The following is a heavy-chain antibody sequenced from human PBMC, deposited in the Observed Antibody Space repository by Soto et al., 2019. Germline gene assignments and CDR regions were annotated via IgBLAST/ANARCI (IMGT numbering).Heavy chain of an antibody. J-gene: IGHJ4*02. D-gene: IGHD3-3*01. CDR3: AKWSDLDY. V-gene: IGHV3-23*01. Sequence: GGSLRLSCTTSGFSFASFAMTWVRQAPGKGLEWVATISGSDGKTYYADSVKGRFSISRDTSRNTLYLQMNSLRADDTAIYYCAKWSDLDYSGQCTRVPVSA. CDR1: GFSFASFA. CDR2: ISGSDGKT.